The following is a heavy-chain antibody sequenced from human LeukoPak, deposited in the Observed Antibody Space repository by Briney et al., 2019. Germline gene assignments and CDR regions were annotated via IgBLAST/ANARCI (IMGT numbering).Heavy chain of an antibody. Sequence: SQTLSLTCTVSGGSISSGGYYWSWIRQHPGKGLEWIGYIYYSGSTYYNPSLKSRVTISVDTSKNQFSLKLSSVTAADTAVYYCARTQVAREDAFDIWGQGTMVTVSS. CDR1: GGSISSGGYY. CDR2: IYYSGST. D-gene: IGHD5-12*01. J-gene: IGHJ3*02. CDR3: ARTQVAREDAFDI. V-gene: IGHV4-31*03.